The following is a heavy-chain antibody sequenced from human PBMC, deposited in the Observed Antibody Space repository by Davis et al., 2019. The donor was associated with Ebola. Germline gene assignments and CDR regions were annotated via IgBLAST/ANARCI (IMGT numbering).Heavy chain of an antibody. V-gene: IGHV1-18*01. Sequence: SVTVSCQASCYSCTTYDTICLRQAPGHGLEWIGWSSGYNGKINYAQKFQDRVTMTIDVFTATAYMELRSLRSDDTAIYYCARDPWYGVDYWGQGTLVTVSS. CDR3: ARDPWYGVDY. CDR2: SSGYNGKI. D-gene: IGHD3-10*01. J-gene: IGHJ4*02. CDR1: CYSCTTYD.